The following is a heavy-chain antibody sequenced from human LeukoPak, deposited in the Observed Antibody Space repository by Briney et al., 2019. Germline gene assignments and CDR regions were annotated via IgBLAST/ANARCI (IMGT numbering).Heavy chain of an antibody. CDR2: IYYSGST. D-gene: IGHD2-2*01. Sequence: ETLSLTCSVSGGSISSYYSSWIRQPPGKGLECIGYIYYSGSTNFNPSLKSRVTISVDTSKNQFSLKLSSVTAADTAVYYCARGGLEYQLLSYFDYWGQGTLVTVSS. CDR1: GGSISSYY. V-gene: IGHV4-59*01. J-gene: IGHJ4*02. CDR3: ARGGLEYQLLSYFDY.